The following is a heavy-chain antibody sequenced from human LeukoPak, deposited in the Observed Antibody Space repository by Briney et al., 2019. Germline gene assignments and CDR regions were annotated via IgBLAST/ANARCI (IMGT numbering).Heavy chain of an antibody. J-gene: IGHJ4*02. CDR1: EFIFSDYW. CDR2: IKQEGSEK. V-gene: IGHV3-7*01. CDR3: ARGFELDY. Sequence: GGSLRLSCVASEFIFSDYWMSWVRQAPGKGLEWVANIKQEGSEKYYVGSVKGRFTISRDDARNSLYLQMNSLRAEDTAVYFCARGFELDYWGQGTLVTVSS.